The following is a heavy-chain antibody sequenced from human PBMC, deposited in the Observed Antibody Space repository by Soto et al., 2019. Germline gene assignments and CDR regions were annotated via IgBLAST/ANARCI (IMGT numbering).Heavy chain of an antibody. V-gene: IGHV3-33*06. D-gene: IGHD3-10*01. CDR3: AKDLNYYASGNYPHGMGV. J-gene: IGHJ6*02. Sequence: QVQLVESGGGVVQPGRSLRLSCAASGFTFSDYGMHWVRQAPGKGLEWVAVIWYDGSNRYYADSVNGRFTISRDNSKNPVYLQMNSLRAEDTAVYYCAKDLNYYASGNYPHGMGVWGQGTTVIVSS. CDR2: IWYDGSNR. CDR1: GFTFSDYG.